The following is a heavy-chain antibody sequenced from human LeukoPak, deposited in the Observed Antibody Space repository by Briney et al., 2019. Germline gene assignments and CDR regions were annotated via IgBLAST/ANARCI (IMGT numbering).Heavy chain of an antibody. J-gene: IGHJ4*02. CDR3: ARDSIAGYSLSW. CDR2: IYYTGST. D-gene: IGHD3-9*01. Sequence: SETLSLTCNVSGGSVSSLYWSWFRQSPGEGLEWIGHIYYTGSTNYSPLLKGRVTISLDTSKNQFSLKLSSVTAADTAVYYCARDSIAGYSLSWWGQGTLVTVSS. V-gene: IGHV4-59*02. CDR1: GGSVSSLY.